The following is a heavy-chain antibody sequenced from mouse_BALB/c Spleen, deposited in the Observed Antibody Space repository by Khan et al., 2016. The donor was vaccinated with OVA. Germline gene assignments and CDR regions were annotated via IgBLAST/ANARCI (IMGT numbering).Heavy chain of an antibody. Sequence: EVELVESGGGLVQPGGSRKVSCAASGFTFSRFGMHWVRQAPEKGLEWVAYISSGSSTIYYADTVKGRFTISRDNPKNTLFLQMTSLRSEDTAMYYCARMDYDYDGAWFAYWGQGTLVTVSA. CDR1: GFTFSRFG. J-gene: IGHJ3*01. D-gene: IGHD2-4*01. CDR3: ARMDYDYDGAWFAY. CDR2: ISSGSSTI. V-gene: IGHV5-17*02.